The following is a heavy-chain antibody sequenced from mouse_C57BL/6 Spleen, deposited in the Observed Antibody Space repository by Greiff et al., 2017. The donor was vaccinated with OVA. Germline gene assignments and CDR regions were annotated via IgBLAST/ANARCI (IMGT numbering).Heavy chain of an antibody. D-gene: IGHD3-2*02. CDR3: ASPDSSGYSLDY. Sequence: QVQLQQSGAELVKPGASVKISCKASGYAFSSYWMNWVKQRPGKGLEWIGQIYPGDGDTNYNGKFKGKATLTADKSSSTAYMQLSSLTSEDSAVYFCASPDSSGYSLDYWGQGTTLTGSS. V-gene: IGHV1-80*01. J-gene: IGHJ2*01. CDR2: IYPGDGDT. CDR1: GYAFSSYW.